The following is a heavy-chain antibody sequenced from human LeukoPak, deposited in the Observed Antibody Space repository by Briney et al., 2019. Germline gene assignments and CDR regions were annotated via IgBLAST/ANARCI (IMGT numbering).Heavy chain of an antibody. Sequence: SETLSLTRTVSGGSISAYYWSWIRQSPGKGLEWFGYIYNSGSNYNPSLKRRVTISLDTSRNQFSLKLSSVTAADTAVYFCARGGGYCSGGRCFLDAFNIWGQGTMVTVSS. CDR3: ARGGGYCSGGRCFLDAFNI. CDR1: GGSISAYY. D-gene: IGHD2-15*01. J-gene: IGHJ3*02. V-gene: IGHV4-59*01. CDR2: IYNSGS.